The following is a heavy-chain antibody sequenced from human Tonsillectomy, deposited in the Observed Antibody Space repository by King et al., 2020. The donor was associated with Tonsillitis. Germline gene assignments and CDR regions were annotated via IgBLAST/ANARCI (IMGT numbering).Heavy chain of an antibody. D-gene: IGHD1-26*01. CDR3: ARGPQXWELLLWYFDY. CDR1: GFTFSSYS. V-gene: IGHV3-21*01. J-gene: IGHJ4*02. CDR2: ISSSSSYI. Sequence: VQLVESGGGLVKPGGSLRLSCAASGFTFSSYSMNWVRQAPGKGLEWVSSISSSSSYIYYADSVKGRFTISRDNAKNSLYLQMNSLRAEDTAVYYCARGPQXWELLLWYFDYXGQGTLVTVSS.